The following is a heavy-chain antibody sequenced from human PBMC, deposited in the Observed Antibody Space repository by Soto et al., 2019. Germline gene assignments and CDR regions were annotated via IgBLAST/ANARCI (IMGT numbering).Heavy chain of an antibody. V-gene: IGHV4-30-2*01. CDR2: IYHSVST. CDR3: AGVPDY. J-gene: IGHJ4*02. CDR1: GASISSGGYS. Sequence: QLQLQESGSGLVKPSQTLSLTCAVSGASISSGGYSWSWIRQPPGQGLEWIAYIYHSVSTYYNPSLKSRVTISVDRSKNQFSLKLSSVTAADTAVYYWAGVPDYWGQGTLVTVSS.